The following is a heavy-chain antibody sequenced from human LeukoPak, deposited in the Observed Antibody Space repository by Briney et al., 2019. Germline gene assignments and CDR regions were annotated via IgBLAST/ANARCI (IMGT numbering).Heavy chain of an antibody. CDR2: ISGSGGNT. D-gene: IGHD3-22*01. J-gene: IGHJ4*02. CDR3: AKSYDTSGYYYFYFDS. V-gene: IGHV3-23*01. Sequence: GGSLRLSCAASGFTFSSSAMSWVRQAPGKGLEWVSGISGSGGNTYYADSVKGRCTISRDNSKNTLYLQMNSLRAEDTAVYYCAKSYDTSGYYYFYFDSWGQGTLVTVSS. CDR1: GFTFSSSA.